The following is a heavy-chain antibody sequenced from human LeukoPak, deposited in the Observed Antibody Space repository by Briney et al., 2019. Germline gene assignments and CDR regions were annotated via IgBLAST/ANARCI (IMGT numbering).Heavy chain of an antibody. D-gene: IGHD2-2*01. CDR3: AKDLRCSSTSCWGNDY. J-gene: IGHJ4*02. CDR1: GFTFSSYA. CDR2: IWYDGSNK. Sequence: GGSLRLSCAASGFTFSSYAMHWVRQAPGKGLEWVAVIWYDGSNKYYADSVKGRFTMSRDNSKNTLYLQMNSLRAEDTAVYYCAKDLRCSSTSCWGNDYWGQGTLVTVSS. V-gene: IGHV3-33*06.